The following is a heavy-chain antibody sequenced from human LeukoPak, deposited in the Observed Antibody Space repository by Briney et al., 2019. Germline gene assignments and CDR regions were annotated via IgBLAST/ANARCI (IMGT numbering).Heavy chain of an antibody. CDR3: ATEGRGGRENYFDS. J-gene: IGHJ4*02. D-gene: IGHD2-15*01. CDR2: IFSGGLT. Sequence: GRSLRLSCAASGFTVSNNYMSWVRQAPGKGLEWVSVIFSGGLTYYADSVKGRFTISRDISKNTLYLQMNSLRPDDTAVYYCATEGRGGRENYFDSWGQGTLVTVSS. CDR1: GFTVSNNY. V-gene: IGHV3-53*01.